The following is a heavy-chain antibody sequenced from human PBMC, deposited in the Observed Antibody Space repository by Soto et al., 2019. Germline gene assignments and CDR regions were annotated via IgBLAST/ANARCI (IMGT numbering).Heavy chain of an antibody. CDR1: GFTFSSYA. Sequence: PGGSLRLSCAASGFTFSSYAMSWVRQAPGKGLEWVSAISGSGGSTYYADSVKGRFTISRDNSKNTLYLQMNSLRAEDTAVYYCAREVPDCTNGICALDYWGQGTLVTVSS. J-gene: IGHJ4*02. CDR3: AREVPDCTNGICALDY. V-gene: IGHV3-23*01. CDR2: ISGSGGST. D-gene: IGHD2-8*01.